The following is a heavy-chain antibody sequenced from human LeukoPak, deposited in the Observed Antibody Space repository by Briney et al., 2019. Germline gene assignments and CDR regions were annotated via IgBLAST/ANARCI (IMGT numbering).Heavy chain of an antibody. J-gene: IGHJ4*02. CDR3: ARGPPPDFDY. CDR2: IYTSGST. CDR1: GGSISNYY. Sequence: PSETLSLTCTVSGGSISNYYWSWIRQPAGKGLEWIGRIYTSGSTDYNPSLKSRVTMSVDTSKNQFSLRLYSVTAADTAVYYCARGPPPDFDYWGQGTLVTVSS. V-gene: IGHV4-4*07.